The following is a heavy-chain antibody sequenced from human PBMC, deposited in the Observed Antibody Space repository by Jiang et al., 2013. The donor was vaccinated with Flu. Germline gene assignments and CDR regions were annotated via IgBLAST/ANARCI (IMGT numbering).Heavy chain of an antibody. CDR3: AREEGEGDTAMVMGCYYGMDV. J-gene: IGHJ6*02. CDR2: IYTSGST. D-gene: IGHD5-18*01. Sequence: PGLVKPSQTLSLTCTVSGGSISSGSYYWSWIRQPAGKGLEWIGRIYTSGSTNYNPSLKSRVTISVDTSKNQFSLKLSSVTAADTAVYYCAREEGEGDTAMVMGCYYGMDVWGQGTTVTVSS. CDR1: GGSISSGSYY. V-gene: IGHV4-61*02.